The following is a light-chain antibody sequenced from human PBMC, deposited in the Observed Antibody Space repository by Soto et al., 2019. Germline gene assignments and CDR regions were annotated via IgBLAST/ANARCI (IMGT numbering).Light chain of an antibody. CDR1: QSVSSD. J-gene: IGKJ5*01. Sequence: EIVLTQSPATLSLSPGERATLSWRASQSVSSDFAWYQQKPGQAPRLLSYVTSIRATGIPPRFSGSGSGADFTITISSLETEDSAVYYCQQRHMWPITFGQGTRLEIK. CDR2: VTS. V-gene: IGKV3-11*01. CDR3: QQRHMWPIT.